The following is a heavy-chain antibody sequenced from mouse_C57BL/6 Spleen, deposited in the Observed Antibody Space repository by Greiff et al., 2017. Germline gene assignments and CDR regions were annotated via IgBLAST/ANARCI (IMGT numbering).Heavy chain of an antibody. CDR1: GFTFSSYG. Sequence: EVHLVESGGDLVKPGGSLKLSCAASGFTFSSYGMSWVRQTPDKRLEWVATISSGGSYTYYPDSVKGRFTISRDNAKNTLYLQMSSLKSEDTAMYYCARHRGDSPFDYWGQGTTLTVSS. V-gene: IGHV5-6*01. J-gene: IGHJ2*01. D-gene: IGHD3-3*01. CDR2: ISSGGSYT. CDR3: ARHRGDSPFDY.